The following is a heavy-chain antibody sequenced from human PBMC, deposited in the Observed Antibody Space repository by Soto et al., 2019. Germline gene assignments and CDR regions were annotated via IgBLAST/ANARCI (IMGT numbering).Heavy chain of an antibody. CDR3: ARGISYRWVY. Sequence: QVQLQESGPGLVKPSETLSLTCTVSGGSISSYYWSWIRQPAGKGLEWIGRIYTSGITNYIQSLKSRVAMSVDKSNNQVSLELTSVAAADTAVYYCARGISYRWVYWGQGTLVTVSS. J-gene: IGHJ4*02. V-gene: IGHV4-4*07. CDR1: GGSISSYY. CDR2: IYTSGIT. D-gene: IGHD3-16*02.